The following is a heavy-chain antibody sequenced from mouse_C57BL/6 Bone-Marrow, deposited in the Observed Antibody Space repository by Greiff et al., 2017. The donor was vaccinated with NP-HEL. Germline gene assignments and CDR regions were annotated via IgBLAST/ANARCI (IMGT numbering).Heavy chain of an antibody. J-gene: IGHJ3*01. V-gene: IGHV14-3*01. Sequence: VQLQQSVPELVRPGASVKLSCTASGYNFKNNLMHWVKQRPEQGLEWIGRIDTANGNTKYAPKFQGKATMTADTSSSTAYLQLSSLTSEDSAIYYCDSQRAYWGQGTLVTVSA. CDR2: IDTANGNT. CDR1: GYNFKNNL. CDR3: DSQRAY.